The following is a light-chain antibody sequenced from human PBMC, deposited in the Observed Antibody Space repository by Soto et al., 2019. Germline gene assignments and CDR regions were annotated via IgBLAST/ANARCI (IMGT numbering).Light chain of an antibody. CDR3: SSYTSDSTLV. Sequence: QSVLTQPASVSGSPGQSITISCTGTSSDVGGYNYVSWYQQHPGKAPKVMIYEVSNRPSGVSNRFFGSKSGNTASLTISGLQAEDEADYYCSSYTSDSTLVFGGGTKLTVL. V-gene: IGLV2-14*01. CDR2: EVS. CDR1: SSDVGGYNY. J-gene: IGLJ3*02.